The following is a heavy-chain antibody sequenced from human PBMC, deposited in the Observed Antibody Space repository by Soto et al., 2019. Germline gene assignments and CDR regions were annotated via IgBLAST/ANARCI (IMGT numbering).Heavy chain of an antibody. D-gene: IGHD1-1*01. CDR1: GYTFSTYA. J-gene: IGHJ4*02. V-gene: IGHV1-3*05. CDR2: FNGGNGNI. CDR3: ARGNLRAGCLDY. Sequence: QVQLVQSGAEERKPGASVKVSCKASGYTFSTYAMHWVRRAPGQSLEWMGWFNGGNGNIKYSQKFEGRVTITTNTAASTAYMELNMLRSEDTAVYYCARGNLRAGCLDYWGQGTLVSVSS.